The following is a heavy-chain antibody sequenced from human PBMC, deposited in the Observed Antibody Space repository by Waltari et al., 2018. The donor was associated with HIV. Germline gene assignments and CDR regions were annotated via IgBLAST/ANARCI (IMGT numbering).Heavy chain of an antibody. D-gene: IGHD1-26*01. Sequence: QLQLVESGGGVVQPGRSLRLSCAVSGFTCSRYDMPWVRQAPGKGLEWVAFISKDGSDQDYGDSVKGRFTISRDNSNNTMYLQMNSLGGEDTAVYYCAQDQSKWQLQRGYFQHWGQGTLVTVSS. V-gene: IGHV3-30*18. J-gene: IGHJ1*01. CDR2: ISKDGSDQ. CDR3: AQDQSKWQLQRGYFQH. CDR1: GFTCSRYD.